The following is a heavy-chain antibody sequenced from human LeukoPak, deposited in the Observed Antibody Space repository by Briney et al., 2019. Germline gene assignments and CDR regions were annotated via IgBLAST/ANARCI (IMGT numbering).Heavy chain of an antibody. D-gene: IGHD6-13*01. CDR2: ISGSGGST. CDR3: ARDLLGAAGHNWFDP. V-gene: IGHV3-23*01. Sequence: GGTLRLSCAASGFTFSSYGMSWVRQAPGKGLEWVSAISGSGGSTYYADSVKGRFTISRDNAKNTLYLQMNSLRAEDTAVYYCARDLLGAAGHNWFDPWGQGTLVTVSS. J-gene: IGHJ5*02. CDR1: GFTFSSYG.